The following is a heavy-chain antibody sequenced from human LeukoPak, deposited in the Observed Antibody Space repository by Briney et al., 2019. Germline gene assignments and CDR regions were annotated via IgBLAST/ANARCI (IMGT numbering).Heavy chain of an antibody. V-gene: IGHV4-34*01. J-gene: IGHJ1*01. CDR1: VGSFSGYH. Sequence: SETLSLTCAVYVGSFSGYHWTWIRQSSEKVLEWIGEINDRGSTNYNPSLKSRVTMSLDTSKNQFSLNLSSVTAADTALYYCARGGPSIAAVATRNYFQHWGQGTLVTVSS. CDR2: INDRGST. CDR3: ARGGPSIAAVATRNYFQH. D-gene: IGHD6-13*01.